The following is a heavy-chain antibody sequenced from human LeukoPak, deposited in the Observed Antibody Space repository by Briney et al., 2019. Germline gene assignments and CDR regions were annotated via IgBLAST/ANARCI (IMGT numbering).Heavy chain of an antibody. J-gene: IGHJ4*02. CDR2: INPNSGGT. CDR1: GYTFTGYY. CDR3: AREQGYYGSGSGDY. V-gene: IGHV1-2*02. D-gene: IGHD3-10*01. Sequence: ASVKVSCKASGYTFTGYYMHWVRQAPGQGLEWMGWINPNSGGTNYAQKFQGRVTMTRDMSTSTVYMELSSLRSEDTAVYYCAREQGYYGSGSGDYWGQGTLVTVSS.